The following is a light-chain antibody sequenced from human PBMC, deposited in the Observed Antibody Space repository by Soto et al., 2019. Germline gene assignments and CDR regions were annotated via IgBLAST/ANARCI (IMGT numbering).Light chain of an antibody. V-gene: IGLV2-11*01. CDR2: VVT. CDR1: SSDVGGYRY. J-gene: IGLJ1*01. CDR3: CSYAGNYSYV. Sequence: QSVLTQPRSVSGSPGQSVTISCTGTSSDVGGYRYVSWYQQHPGKAPKLLIYVVTKRPSGVPDRFSGSKSGNTASLTISGLQSEDEADYYCCSYAGNYSYVFGTGTQLTVL.